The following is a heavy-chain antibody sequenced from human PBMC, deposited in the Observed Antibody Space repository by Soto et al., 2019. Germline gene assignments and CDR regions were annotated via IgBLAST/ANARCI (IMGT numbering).Heavy chain of an antibody. Sequence: SETLSLTCTVSGGSISSGDYYWSWIRQPPGKGLEWIGYIYYSGSTYYNPSLKSRVTISVDTSKNQFSLKLSSVTAADTAVYYCATDRYYDSSGYFDYWGQATLVTVSS. V-gene: IGHV4-30-4*01. D-gene: IGHD3-22*01. J-gene: IGHJ4*02. CDR2: IYYSGST. CDR3: ATDRYYDSSGYFDY. CDR1: GGSISSGDYY.